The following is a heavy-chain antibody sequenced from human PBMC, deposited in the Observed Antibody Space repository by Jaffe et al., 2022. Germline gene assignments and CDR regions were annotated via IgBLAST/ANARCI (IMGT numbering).Heavy chain of an antibody. CDR3: ARDEGYGSGSYYPASFDY. D-gene: IGHD3-10*01. J-gene: IGHJ4*02. CDR2: ISSSSSYI. V-gene: IGHV3-21*01. CDR1: GFTFSSYS. Sequence: EVQLVESGGGLVKPGGSLRLSCAASGFTFSSYSMNWVRQAPGKGLEWVSSISSSSSYIYYADSVKGRFTISRDNAKNSLYLQMNSLRAEDTAVYYCARDEGYGSGSYYPASFDYWGQGTLVTVSS.